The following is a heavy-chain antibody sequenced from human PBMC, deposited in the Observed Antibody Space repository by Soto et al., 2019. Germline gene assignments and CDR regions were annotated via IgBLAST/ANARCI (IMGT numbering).Heavy chain of an antibody. CDR2: ISPYNGNT. CDR3: ARDQSSGVFDY. CDR1: GYTFINSA. Sequence: QVQLVQSGGEVKQPGASGKVSCKATGYTFINSAIAWVRQAPGQGLEWMGWISPYNGNTNYAQSVQGRVTTTPDTSTSTAYMEIRSLRFDDTAVYYCARDQSSGVFDYWGQGTLVTVST. J-gene: IGHJ4*02. V-gene: IGHV1-18*01. D-gene: IGHD3-22*01.